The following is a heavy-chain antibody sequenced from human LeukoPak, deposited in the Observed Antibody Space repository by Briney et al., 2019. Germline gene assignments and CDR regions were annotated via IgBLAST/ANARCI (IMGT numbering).Heavy chain of an antibody. Sequence: GGSLRLSCAASGFTFSSYDMNWVRQAPGKGLEWVSSISSRSTSIYYADSVKGRFTISRDNAKGSLYLQMNSLRAEDTAVYWCARDYIAYDPLDYWGQGTLVTVSS. CDR2: ISSRSTSI. CDR1: GFTFSSYD. CDR3: ARDYIAYDPLDY. J-gene: IGHJ4*02. D-gene: IGHD3-3*01. V-gene: IGHV3-21*01.